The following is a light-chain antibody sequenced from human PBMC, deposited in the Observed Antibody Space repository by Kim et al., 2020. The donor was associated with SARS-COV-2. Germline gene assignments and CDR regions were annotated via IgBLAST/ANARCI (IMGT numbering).Light chain of an antibody. CDR3: QQYINWPPYT. J-gene: IGKJ2*01. CDR1: QSVGRN. V-gene: IGKV3-15*01. CDR2: SAS. Sequence: VSPGERATLSCRASQSVGRNLAWYQQKPGQAPRLLISSASTRATGIPARFSGSGSGTEFTLTISSLRSEDFAVYYCQQYINWPPYTFGQGTKLEI.